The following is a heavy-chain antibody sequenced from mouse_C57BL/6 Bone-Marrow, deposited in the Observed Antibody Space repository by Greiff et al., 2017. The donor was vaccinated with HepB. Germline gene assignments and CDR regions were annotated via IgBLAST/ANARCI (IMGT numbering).Heavy chain of an antibody. CDR3: ANCGSSPAWFAY. D-gene: IGHD1-1*01. CDR2: ISSGGSYT. V-gene: IGHV5-6*01. Sequence: EVQLVESGGDLVKPGGSLKLSCAASGFTFSSYGMSWVRQTPDKRLEWVATISSGGSYTYYPDSVKGRFTISRDNAKNTLYLQMSSLKSEDTAMYYCANCGSSPAWFAYWGQGTLVTVSA. J-gene: IGHJ3*01. CDR1: GFTFSSYG.